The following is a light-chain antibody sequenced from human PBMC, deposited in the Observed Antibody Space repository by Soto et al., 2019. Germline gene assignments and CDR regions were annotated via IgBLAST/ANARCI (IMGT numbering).Light chain of an antibody. CDR1: QSSRNY. V-gene: IGKV1-27*01. Sequence: DIQMTQSPSSLSASVGDRVTITCRASQSSRNYLAWYQQQTGKAPDLLIYAASTLQSGVPSRFSGSGSGTDFTLTISSLQPEDVATYYCQKYNSGPFTFGGGTKVEIK. J-gene: IGKJ4*01. CDR3: QKYNSGPFT. CDR2: AAS.